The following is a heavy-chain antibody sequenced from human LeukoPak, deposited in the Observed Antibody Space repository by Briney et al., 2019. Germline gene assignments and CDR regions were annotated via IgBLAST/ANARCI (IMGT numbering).Heavy chain of an antibody. D-gene: IGHD1/OR15-1a*01. J-gene: IGHJ4*02. Sequence: GGSLRLSCAASGFTFTTYAMSWVRQAPGKGLEWVSSIANDGGSTYYADSVKGQFTISRDNSRNTVYLQMNSLRAEDMAVYYCAKSHSVEQRGYFDYWGQGTLVPVSS. V-gene: IGHV3-23*01. CDR2: IANDGGST. CDR3: AKSHSVEQRGYFDY. CDR1: GFTFTTYA.